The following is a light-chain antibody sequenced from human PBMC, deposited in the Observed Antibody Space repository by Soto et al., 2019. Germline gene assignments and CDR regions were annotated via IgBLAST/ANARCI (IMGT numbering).Light chain of an antibody. CDR1: SSNIGAGYD. V-gene: IGLV1-40*01. J-gene: IGLJ2*01. CDR3: LSFDSSLSVV. CDR2: GNT. Sequence: QSVLTQPPSVSGAPGQRVTISCTGSSSNIGAGYDVHWYQQLPGRAPKLLIYGNTNRPSGVPDRFSGSKSGTSASLAITGLQAEYEADYYCLSFDSSLSVVFGGGTQVTVL.